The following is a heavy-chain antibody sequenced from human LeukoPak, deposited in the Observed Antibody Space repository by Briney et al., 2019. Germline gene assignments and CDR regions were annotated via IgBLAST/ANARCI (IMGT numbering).Heavy chain of an antibody. Sequence: GASVKVSCKASGYTFTGYYMHWVRQAPGQGLEWMGWINPNSGGTNYAQKFQGRVTMTRDTSTSTVYMELSSLRSEDTAVYYCARDLGYCSSTSCYFWFDPWGQGTLVTVSS. D-gene: IGHD2-2*01. CDR3: ARDLGYCSSTSCYFWFDP. CDR2: INPNSGGT. J-gene: IGHJ5*02. V-gene: IGHV1-2*02. CDR1: GYTFTGYY.